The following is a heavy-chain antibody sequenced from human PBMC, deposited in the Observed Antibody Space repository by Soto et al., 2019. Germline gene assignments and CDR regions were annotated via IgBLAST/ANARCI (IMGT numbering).Heavy chain of an antibody. CDR2: IHYSGST. CDR3: ARSRYSGYDSLDY. V-gene: IGHV4-30-4*01. D-gene: IGHD5-12*01. CDR1: GGSISRGDYY. Sequence: PSETLSLTCTVSGGSISRGDYYWSWIRQPPGKGLEWIGYIHYSGSTYHNPSLKSRVTISVDTSKNQFSLKLSSVTAADTAVYYCARSRYSGYDSLDYWGQGTLVTVSS. J-gene: IGHJ4*02.